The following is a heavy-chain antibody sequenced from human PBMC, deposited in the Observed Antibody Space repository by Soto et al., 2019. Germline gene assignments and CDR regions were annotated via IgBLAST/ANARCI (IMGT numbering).Heavy chain of an antibody. CDR1: GYTFVDYG. Sequence: QVQLVQSGAEVKKPGASVKVSCKASGYTFVDYGITWVRQAPGQGLEWMGWMSAYYGSTDYAQKFRGRLTLTRDTSTSTAYMELRSLRPDDTAVYYCTREVELQRVIANGYWGQGTLVSVSS. J-gene: IGHJ4*02. CDR2: MSAYYGST. D-gene: IGHD3-16*02. CDR3: TREVELQRVIANGY. V-gene: IGHV1-18*01.